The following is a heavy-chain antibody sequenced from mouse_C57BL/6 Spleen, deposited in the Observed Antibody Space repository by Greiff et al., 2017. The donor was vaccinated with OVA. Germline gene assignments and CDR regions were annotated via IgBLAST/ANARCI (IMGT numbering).Heavy chain of an antibody. CDR1: GFSLTSYG. D-gene: IGHD2-4*01. V-gene: IGHV2-6-1*01. CDR2: IWSDGST. Sequence: VQLQQSGPGLVAPSQSLSITCTVSGFSLTSYGVHWVRQPPGQGLEWLVVIWSDGSTTYNSALKSRLSISKDNSKSQVFLKMNSLQTDDTAMYYCARQYDYDGAWFAYWGQGTLVTVSA. CDR3: ARQYDYDGAWFAY. J-gene: IGHJ3*01.